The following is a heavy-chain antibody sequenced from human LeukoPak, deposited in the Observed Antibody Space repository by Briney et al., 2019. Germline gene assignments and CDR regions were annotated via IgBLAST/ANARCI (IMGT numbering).Heavy chain of an antibody. CDR2: ISGSGGST. D-gene: IGHD1-1*01. V-gene: IGHV3-23*01. CDR1: GFTFGSYA. CDR3: AKTIGGTIYPFAY. J-gene: IGHJ4*02. Sequence: PGGSLRLSCAASGFTFGSYAMSWVRQAPGKGLEWVSTISGSGGSTYYADSVKGRFTISRDNSKNTLYLQMDSLRVEDTAVYYCAKTIGGTIYPFAYWGQGTLVTVSS.